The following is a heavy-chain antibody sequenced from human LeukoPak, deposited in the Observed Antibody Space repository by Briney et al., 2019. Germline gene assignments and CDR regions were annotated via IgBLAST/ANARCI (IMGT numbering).Heavy chain of an antibody. D-gene: IGHD5-12*01. CDR3: ARAEWLLGEYYYYYYMDV. V-gene: IGHV4-38-2*02. Sequence: SETLSLTCTVSGYSIRSGDYWGWIRQPPGKGLEWIGNIYHSGSTYYNPSLKSRVIISVDTSKNHFSLKLSSVTAADTAVYYCARAEWLLGEYYYYYYMDVWGKGTTVTISS. CDR1: GYSIRSGDY. CDR2: IYHSGST. J-gene: IGHJ6*03.